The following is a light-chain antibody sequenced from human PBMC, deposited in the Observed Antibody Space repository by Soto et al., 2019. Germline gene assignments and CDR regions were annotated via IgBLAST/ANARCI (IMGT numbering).Light chain of an antibody. CDR2: AAS. V-gene: IGKV1-27*01. CDR1: QGIRNF. CDR3: QKYSSVPV. J-gene: IGKJ3*01. Sequence: DIKMTQSPTSLSASVGDRVTITCRASQGIRNFVAWYQQKPGKAPKLLIYAASTLQSGVPSRFSGSGSGTDLTLTINSLQPEYVATYSCQKYSSVPVFGPGTKVEIK.